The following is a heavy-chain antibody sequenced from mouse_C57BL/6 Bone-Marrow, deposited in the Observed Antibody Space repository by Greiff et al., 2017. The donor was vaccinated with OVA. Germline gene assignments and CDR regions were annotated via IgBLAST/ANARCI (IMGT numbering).Heavy chain of an antibody. V-gene: IGHV1-19*01. Sequence: EVKLQESGPVLVKPGASVKMSCKASGYTFTDYYMNWVKQSHGKSLEWIGVINPYNGGTSYNQKFKGKATLTVDKSSSTAYMELNSLTSEDSAVYYCARYDGSSPAWFAYWGQGTLVTVSA. CDR2: INPYNGGT. CDR3: ARYDGSSPAWFAY. J-gene: IGHJ3*01. D-gene: IGHD1-1*01. CDR1: GYTFTDYY.